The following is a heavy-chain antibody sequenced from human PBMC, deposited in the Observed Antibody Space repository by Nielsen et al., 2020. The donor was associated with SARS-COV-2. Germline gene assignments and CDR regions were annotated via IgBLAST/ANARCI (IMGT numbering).Heavy chain of an antibody. CDR2: IYYSGST. Sequence: SETLSLTCTVSGGSISSYYWSWIRQPPGKGLEWIGYIYYSGSTNYNPSLKSRVTISVDTSKNQFSLKLSSVTAADTAVYYCARGSGSYWGQGTLVTVSS. V-gene: IGHV4-59*12. J-gene: IGHJ4*02. CDR3: ARGSGSY. D-gene: IGHD3-10*01. CDR1: GGSISSYY.